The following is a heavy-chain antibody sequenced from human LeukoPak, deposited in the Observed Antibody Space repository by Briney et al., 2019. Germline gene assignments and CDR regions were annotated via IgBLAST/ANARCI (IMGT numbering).Heavy chain of an antibody. CDR3: ASDYYGMDV. J-gene: IGHJ6*02. V-gene: IGHV3-74*01. Sequence: GRTLRLSCAASGXTFSRFWMNCVRQAPGTWLVWVSRIDTDGRSTAYAGSVKGRFTVSRDNTKNTLFLQMNSLRGDDTAVYYCASDYYGMDVWGLGTTVTVSS. CDR2: IDTDGRST. CDR1: GXTFSRFW.